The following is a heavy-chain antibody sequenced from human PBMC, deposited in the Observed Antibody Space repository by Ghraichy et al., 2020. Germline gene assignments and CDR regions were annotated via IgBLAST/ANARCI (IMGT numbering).Heavy chain of an antibody. V-gene: IGHV4-59*01. CDR3: ARDRGDYGDYESSFDL. CDR1: GGSISSYY. D-gene: IGHD4-17*01. J-gene: IGHJ2*01. Sequence: SETLSLTCTVSGGSISSYYWSWIRQPPGKGLEWIGYIYYSGSTNYNPSLKSRVTISVDTSKNQFSLKLSSVTAADTAVYYCARDRGDYGDYESSFDLWGRGTLVTVSS. CDR2: IYYSGST.